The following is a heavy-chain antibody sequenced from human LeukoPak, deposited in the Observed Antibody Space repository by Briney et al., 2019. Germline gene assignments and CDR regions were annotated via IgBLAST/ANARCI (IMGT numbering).Heavy chain of an antibody. J-gene: IGHJ5*02. V-gene: IGHV3-23*01. CDR2: ISESGGST. CDR3: VKDGSMFDP. Sequence: GGSLRLSCAASGFTFSSYAMSWVRQAPGKGLEWVSGISESGGSTHHADSVKGRFTVSRDNSKNTLYLQMNSLRVEDTAIYYCVKDGSMFDPWGQGTLVTVAS. CDR1: GFTFSSYA. D-gene: IGHD1-26*01.